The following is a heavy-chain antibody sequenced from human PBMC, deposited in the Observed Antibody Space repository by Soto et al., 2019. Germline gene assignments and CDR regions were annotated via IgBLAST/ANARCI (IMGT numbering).Heavy chain of an antibody. CDR1: GFTSSNYF. V-gene: IGHV3-30*04. J-gene: IGHJ6*02. CDR2: ISYDGITN. CDR3: ARGDPYYGMDV. Sequence: QVQLVESGGGVVQPGRSLRLSCVASGFTSSNYFMHWVRQAPGKGLEWVALISYDGITNHCTDSVKGRFTISRDNSKNTLYLQMNSLRGEDTAVYFCARGDPYYGMDVWGQGTTVTVSS.